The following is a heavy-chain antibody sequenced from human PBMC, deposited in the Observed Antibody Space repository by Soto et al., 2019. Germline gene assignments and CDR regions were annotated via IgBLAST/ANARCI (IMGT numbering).Heavy chain of an antibody. CDR2: IYYSGST. V-gene: IGHV4-31*03. CDR3: AREFLKRPFDY. Sequence: SETLSLTCTVSGGSISSGGYYWSWIRQHPGKGLEWIGYIYYSGSTYYNPSLKSRVTISVDTSKNQFSLKLSSVTAADTAVYYCAREFLKRPFDYWGQGTLVTVSS. J-gene: IGHJ4*02. CDR1: GGSISSGGYY. D-gene: IGHD6-25*01.